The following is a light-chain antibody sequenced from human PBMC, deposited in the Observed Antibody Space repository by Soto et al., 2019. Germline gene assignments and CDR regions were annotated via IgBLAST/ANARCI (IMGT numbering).Light chain of an antibody. CDR2: DAS. CDR3: QQYDNYPLT. Sequence: DIEMPKSPATLSASVEDRAPTPCRASPSVRSWLAWYQQKPGTAPKLLIFDASRLESGVPSRFSGSASGTEFTLTISSLQPDDFATYYCQQYDNYPLTFGGGTKVDI. J-gene: IGKJ4*01. V-gene: IGKV1-5*01. CDR1: PSVRSW.